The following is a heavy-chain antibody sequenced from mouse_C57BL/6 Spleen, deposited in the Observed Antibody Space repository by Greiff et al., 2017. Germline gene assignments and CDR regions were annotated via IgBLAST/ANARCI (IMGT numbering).Heavy chain of an antibody. CDR3: ARPRLGFDY. CDR2: ISSGSGTI. CDR1: GFTFRDYG. Sequence: EVQLVESGGGLVKPGGSLKLSCAASGFTFRDYGMHWVRQAPEKGLEWVAYISSGSGTIYYADTVKGRFIMSRDNAKNTLFLQMTSLRSEDTAMYYCARPRLGFDYWGQGTTLTVSS. V-gene: IGHV5-17*01. J-gene: IGHJ2*01. D-gene: IGHD4-1*01.